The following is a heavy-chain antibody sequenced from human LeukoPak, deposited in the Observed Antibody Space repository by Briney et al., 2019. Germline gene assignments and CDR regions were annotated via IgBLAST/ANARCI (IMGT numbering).Heavy chain of an antibody. CDR3: ARDPFRVDTAMAYDY. CDR2: INPSGGST. Sequence: GASVKVSCKASGYTFTSYYMHWVRQAPGRGLEWMGIINPSGGSTSYAQKFQGRVTMTRDTSTSTVYMELSSLRSEDTAVYYCARDPFRVDTAMAYDYWGQGTLVTVSS. CDR1: GYTFTSYY. V-gene: IGHV1-46*01. D-gene: IGHD5-18*01. J-gene: IGHJ4*02.